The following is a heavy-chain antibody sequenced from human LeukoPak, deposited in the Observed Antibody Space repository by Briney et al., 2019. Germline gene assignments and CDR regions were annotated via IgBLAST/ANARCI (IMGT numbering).Heavy chain of an antibody. CDR2: IYYSGIT. D-gene: IGHD3-22*01. Sequence: SETLSLTCTVSGGXISSYYCSWIRHPPGKGLEWIGFIYYSGITTYNPSLKSRVTISVDTSRNQFSLKMNSMTAADTALYYCAAGRMITEVNALDYWGQGTLVTVSS. CDR3: AAGRMITEVNALDY. J-gene: IGHJ4*02. V-gene: IGHV4-59*08. CDR1: GGXISSYY.